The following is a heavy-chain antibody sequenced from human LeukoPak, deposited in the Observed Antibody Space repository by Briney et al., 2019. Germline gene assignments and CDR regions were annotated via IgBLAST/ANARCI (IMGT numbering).Heavy chain of an antibody. CDR2: IYTSGST. D-gene: IGHD3-22*01. V-gene: IGHV4-61*02. CDR3: ARGDDDSSGFYFDY. J-gene: IGHJ4*02. Sequence: PSQTLSLTCTVSGGSISSGSYYWSWIRQPAGKGLEWIGRIYTSGSTNYNPSLKSRVTISVDTSKNQFSLKLSSVTAADTAVYYCARGDDDSSGFYFDYWGQGTLVTVSS. CDR1: GGSISSGSYY.